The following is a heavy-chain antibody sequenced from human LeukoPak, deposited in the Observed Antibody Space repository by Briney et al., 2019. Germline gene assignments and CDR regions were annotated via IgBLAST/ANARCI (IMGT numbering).Heavy chain of an antibody. Sequence: GGSLRLSCAASGFTFSSYGMHWVRQAPGKGLEWVAFIRYDGSNKYYADSVKGRFTISRDNSKNTLYLQMNSLRAEDTAVYYCAKDKIAVAGRRRYQYYYYMDVWGKGTTVTISS. V-gene: IGHV3-30*02. J-gene: IGHJ6*03. CDR3: AKDKIAVAGRRRYQYYYYMDV. CDR2: IRYDGSNK. D-gene: IGHD6-19*01. CDR1: GFTFSSYG.